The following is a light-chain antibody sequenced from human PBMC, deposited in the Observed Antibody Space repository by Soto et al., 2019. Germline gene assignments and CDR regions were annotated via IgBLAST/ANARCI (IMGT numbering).Light chain of an antibody. CDR2: DVS. Sequence: QSALTQPRSVSGSPGQSVTISCTGTSSDVGTYDFVSWYQQHPGKAPRLMIFDVSERPSGVPDRFSGSKSGNTASLTISGLQAEDEADYYCCSYTTSSTLLFGGGTKLTVL. CDR3: CSYTTSSTLL. J-gene: IGLJ2*01. V-gene: IGLV2-11*01. CDR1: SSDVGTYDF.